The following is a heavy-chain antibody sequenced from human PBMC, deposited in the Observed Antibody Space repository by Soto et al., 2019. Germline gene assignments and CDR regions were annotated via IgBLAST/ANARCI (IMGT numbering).Heavy chain of an antibody. Sequence: QITLKESGPTLVKPTQTLTLTCTFSGFSLSTSGVGVGWIRQPPGKALEWLALIYWDDDKRYSPSLKSSLTLTQDTSKNQVVLTMTNMDPVDTATYYCAHSRGRSNLAHYYGMDVWGQGTTVTVSS. CDR3: AHSRGRSNLAHYYGMDV. CDR2: IYWDDDK. D-gene: IGHD4-4*01. J-gene: IGHJ6*02. V-gene: IGHV2-5*02. CDR1: GFSLSTSGVG.